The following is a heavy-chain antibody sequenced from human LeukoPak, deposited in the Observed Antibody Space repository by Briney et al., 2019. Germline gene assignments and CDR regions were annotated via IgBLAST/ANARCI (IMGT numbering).Heavy chain of an antibody. CDR2: ISGSDGTS. D-gene: IGHD3-16*02. Sequence: PGGSQRLSCAASGFTFNSFAMNWVRQAPGKGLEWVSSISGSDGTSHYADFVKGRFTISRDNSKNTLYLQMNSLRAEDTAAYYCAKSLGVGGYTRYKGFDQWGQGTLVVVSS. J-gene: IGHJ4*02. V-gene: IGHV3-23*01. CDR3: AKSLGVGGYTRYKGFDQ. CDR1: GFTFNSFA.